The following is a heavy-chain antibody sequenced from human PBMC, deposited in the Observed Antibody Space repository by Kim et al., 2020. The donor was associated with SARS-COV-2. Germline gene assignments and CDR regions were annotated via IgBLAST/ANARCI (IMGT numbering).Heavy chain of an antibody. Sequence: ASVKVSCKASGYTFTNYYLHWVRQAPGQGLEWMGIINPSGGTTSYAQKFQGRVTMTRDTSTSTVYMELSSLRSEDTAVYYCARPTAPTAGPFGDWGQGTLVTVSS. CDR1: GYTFTNYY. V-gene: IGHV1-46*01. CDR2: INPSGGTT. D-gene: IGHD6-13*01. CDR3: ARPTAPTAGPFGD. J-gene: IGHJ4*02.